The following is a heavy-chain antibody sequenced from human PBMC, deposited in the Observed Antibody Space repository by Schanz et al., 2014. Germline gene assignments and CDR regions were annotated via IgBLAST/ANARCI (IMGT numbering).Heavy chain of an antibody. Sequence: EVQLLDSGGGLVQPGGSLRLSCEASGFTFSSYAMSWVRQAPGKGLEWVSGISGSGGSTYYADSVKGRFTISRDNSKNTLYLQMNSLRAEDTAVYYCAKDLLYGAPMPLNHLDYWGQGTLVTVSS. V-gene: IGHV3-23*01. CDR3: AKDLLYGAPMPLNHLDY. J-gene: IGHJ4*02. CDR2: ISGSGGST. D-gene: IGHD2-2*01. CDR1: GFTFSSYA.